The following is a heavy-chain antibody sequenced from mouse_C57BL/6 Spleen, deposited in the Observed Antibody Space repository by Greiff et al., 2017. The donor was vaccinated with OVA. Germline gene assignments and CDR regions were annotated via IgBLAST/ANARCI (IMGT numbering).Heavy chain of an antibody. Sequence: QVQLQQSGAELVRPGASVTLSCKASGYTFTDYEMHWVKQTPVHGLEWIGAIDPETGGTAYNQKFKGKATLTADKSSSTAYMELRSLTSEDSAVYYCTKEGPLDDMDYWGQGTSVTVSS. V-gene: IGHV1-15*01. CDR2: IDPETGGT. CDR1: GYTFTDYE. CDR3: TKEGPLDDMDY. J-gene: IGHJ4*01.